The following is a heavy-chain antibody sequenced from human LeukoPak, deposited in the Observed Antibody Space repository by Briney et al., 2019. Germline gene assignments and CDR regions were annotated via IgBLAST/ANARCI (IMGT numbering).Heavy chain of an antibody. CDR3: ARLMAPSYATPGDY. Sequence: GSLRLSCAVSGFTVGSSYLSWVRQPPGKGLEWIGEIYHSGSTNYNPSLKSRVTISVDKSKNQFSLKLSSVTAADTAVYYCARLMAPSYATPGDYWGQGTLVTVSS. CDR1: GFTVGSSYL. CDR2: IYHSGST. V-gene: IGHV4-4*02. D-gene: IGHD2-8*01. J-gene: IGHJ4*02.